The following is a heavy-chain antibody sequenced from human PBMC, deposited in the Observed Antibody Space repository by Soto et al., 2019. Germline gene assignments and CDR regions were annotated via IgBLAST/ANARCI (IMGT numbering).Heavy chain of an antibody. D-gene: IGHD6-19*01. J-gene: IGHJ6*02. Sequence: QVQLVQSGAEVKKPGASVKVSCKASGYTFTSYDINWVRQATGQGLEWMGWMNPNSGNTGYAQKFQGRVTMTRNTSISTAYMELSSLRSEDTAMYYCARGTKEVRSSGWKVYYYYGMDVWGQGTTVTVSS. CDR3: ARGTKEVRSSGWKVYYYYGMDV. CDR1: GYTFTSYD. V-gene: IGHV1-8*01. CDR2: MNPNSGNT.